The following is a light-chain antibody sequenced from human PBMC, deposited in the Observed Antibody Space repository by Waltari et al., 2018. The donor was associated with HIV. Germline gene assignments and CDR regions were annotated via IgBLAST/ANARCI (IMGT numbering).Light chain of an antibody. Sequence: IVLPQSTLSLPVTTGQPASIPSKSSQSLLHSDGKTYLYWYLQRPGQAPQLLINDVSNRFSRVPDRFSGGGSGTEFSLNISRVEAEDVGTYYCMQSIQLPLTFGGGTKVEIK. CDR1: QSLLHSDGKTY. V-gene: IGKV2D-29*01. J-gene: IGKJ4*01. CDR2: DVS. CDR3: MQSIQLPLT.